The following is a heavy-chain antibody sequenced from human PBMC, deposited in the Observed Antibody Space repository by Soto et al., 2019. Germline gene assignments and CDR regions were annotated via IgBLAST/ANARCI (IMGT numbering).Heavy chain of an antibody. J-gene: IGHJ1*01. D-gene: IGHD2-2*02. CDR2: IFSNDEK. Sequence: SGPTLVNPTETLTLTCTVSGFSLSNARVGVSWIRQPPGKALEWLAHIFSNDEKSYSTSLKSRLTISKDTSKSQVVLTMTNMDPVDTATYSCARIFNMHSSPTRLYHLAYWGQGTLVTVSS. CDR3: ARIFNMHSSPTRLYHLAY. CDR1: GFSLSNARVG. V-gene: IGHV2-26*01.